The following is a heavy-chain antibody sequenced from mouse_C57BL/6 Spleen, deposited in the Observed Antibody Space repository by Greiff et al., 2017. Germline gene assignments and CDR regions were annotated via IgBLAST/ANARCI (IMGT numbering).Heavy chain of an antibody. J-gene: IGHJ2*01. Sequence: QVQLQQPGAELVKPGASVKMSCKASGYTFTSYWITWVKQRPGQGLEWIGDIYPGSGSTNYNEKFKSKATLTVDKSSSTAYMQLSSLTSEDSAVYYCASGGAQSYFDYWGQGTTLTVSS. CDR3: ASGGAQSYFDY. D-gene: IGHD3-2*02. V-gene: IGHV1-55*01. CDR2: IYPGSGST. CDR1: GYTFTSYW.